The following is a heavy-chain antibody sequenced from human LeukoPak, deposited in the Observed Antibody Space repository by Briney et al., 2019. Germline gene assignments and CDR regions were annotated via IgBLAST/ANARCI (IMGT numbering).Heavy chain of an antibody. CDR1: GGSISGYY. CDR2: IYSSGTT. CDR3: ARDNWNYGSSMDV. D-gene: IGHD1-7*01. Sequence: SETLSLTCTVSGGSISGYYWSWIRQPPGKGLEWIGYIYSSGTTNYNPSLKSQITISLDTSKNQFSLKLSSVTAADTAVYYCARDNWNYGSSMDVWGQGTTVTVSS. J-gene: IGHJ6*02. V-gene: IGHV4-59*01.